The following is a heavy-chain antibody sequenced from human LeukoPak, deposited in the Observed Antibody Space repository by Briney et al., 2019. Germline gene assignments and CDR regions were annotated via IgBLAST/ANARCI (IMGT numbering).Heavy chain of an antibody. CDR1: GFTFSSYG. V-gene: IGHV3-33*06. Sequence: PGGSLRLSSAASGFTFSSYGMHWVRQAPGKGLEWVAVIWCDGSNKYYADSVKGRFAISRDNSKNTLYLQMNSVRAEDTAVYYCAKGLYYLDYWGQGTLVTVSS. CDR3: AKGLYYLDY. J-gene: IGHJ4*02. CDR2: IWCDGSNK.